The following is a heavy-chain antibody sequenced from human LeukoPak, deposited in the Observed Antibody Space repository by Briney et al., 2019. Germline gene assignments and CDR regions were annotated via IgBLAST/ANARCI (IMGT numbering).Heavy chain of an antibody. V-gene: IGHV3-7*03. CDR1: GFTFSSYW. CDR2: IKQDGSEK. D-gene: IGHD3-16*02. CDR3: AKGAELSFGYYMDV. Sequence: GGSLRLSCAASGFTFSSYWMSWVRQAPGKGLEWVANIKQDGSEKYYVDSVKGRFTISRDNAKNSLYLQMNSLRAEDTALYYCAKGAELSFGYYMDVWGKGTTVTISS. J-gene: IGHJ6*03.